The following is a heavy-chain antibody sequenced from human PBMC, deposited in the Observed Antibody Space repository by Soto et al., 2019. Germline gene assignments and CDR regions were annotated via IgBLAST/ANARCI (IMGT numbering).Heavy chain of an antibody. D-gene: IGHD5-18*01. Sequence: SETLSLTCTVSGGSISSSSYYWGWIRQPPGKGLEWIGSIYYSGSTYYNPSLKSRVTISVDTSTNQFSLKLSSVTAADTAVYYCARRYSSSFDNWGQETLVTISS. J-gene: IGHJ4*02. CDR3: ARRYSSSFDN. V-gene: IGHV4-39*01. CDR1: GGSISSSSYY. CDR2: IYYSGST.